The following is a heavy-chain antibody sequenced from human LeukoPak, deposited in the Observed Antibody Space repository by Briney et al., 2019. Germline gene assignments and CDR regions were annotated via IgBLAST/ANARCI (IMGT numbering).Heavy chain of an antibody. Sequence: GGSLRLSCAASGFNLGSYAMDWVRQAPGKGLEWVGDISYDGGYQSYAASVRGRFTISRDNSKNTLYLQMNSLRAEDAAVYYCATESSLSNWGRGTLVTVSS. CDR1: GFNLGSYA. D-gene: IGHD3-16*02. CDR2: ISYDGGYQ. J-gene: IGHJ4*02. V-gene: IGHV3-30*04. CDR3: ATESSLSN.